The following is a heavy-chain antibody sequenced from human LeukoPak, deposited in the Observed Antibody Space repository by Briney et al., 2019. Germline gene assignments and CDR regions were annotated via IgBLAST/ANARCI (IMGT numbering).Heavy chain of an antibody. Sequence: ASVKVSCKASGYTFTGYYMHWVRQAPGQGLEWMGWINPNSGGTNYAQKFQGRVTMTRDTSISTAYMELSRLRSDDTAVYYCARDWAREGMVRDYWGQGTLVTVSS. J-gene: IGHJ4*02. CDR2: INPNSGGT. V-gene: IGHV1-2*02. CDR1: GYTFTGYY. CDR3: ARDWAREGMVRDY. D-gene: IGHD3-10*01.